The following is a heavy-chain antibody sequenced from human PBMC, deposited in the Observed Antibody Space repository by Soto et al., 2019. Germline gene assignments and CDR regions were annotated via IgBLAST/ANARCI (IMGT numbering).Heavy chain of an antibody. D-gene: IGHD3-10*01. CDR3: ARLQFGEGFDY. Sequence: SETLSLTCTVSRGYVNTFHWSWVRQPAGKGLEWIGRIFPNGNTDYSPSLKSRVSMSVDKSKNQFSLHLTSVTAADTAVYSCARLQFGEGFDYWGQGALVTVSS. CDR1: RGYVNTFH. J-gene: IGHJ4*02. CDR2: IFPNGNT. V-gene: IGHV4-4*07.